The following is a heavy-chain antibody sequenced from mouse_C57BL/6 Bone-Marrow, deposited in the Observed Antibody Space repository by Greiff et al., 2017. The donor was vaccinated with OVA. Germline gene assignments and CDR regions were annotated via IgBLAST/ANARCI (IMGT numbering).Heavy chain of an antibody. V-gene: IGHV1-15*01. D-gene: IGHD1-1*01. CDR1: GYTFTDYE. CDR2: IDPETGGT. CDR3: ARWADYYGSSSFDY. J-gene: IGHJ2*01. Sequence: QVQLQQSGAELVRPGASVTLSCKASGYTFTDYEMHWVKQTPVHGLEWIGAIDPETGGTAYNQKFKGKAILTADKSSSTAYMELRSLTSEDSAVYYCARWADYYGSSSFDYWGQGTTLTVSS.